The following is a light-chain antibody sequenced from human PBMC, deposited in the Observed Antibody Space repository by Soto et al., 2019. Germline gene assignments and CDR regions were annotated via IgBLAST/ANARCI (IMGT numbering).Light chain of an antibody. CDR1: QTIDSW. CDR3: QQYNSYSQRT. J-gene: IGKJ1*01. V-gene: IGKV1-5*03. Sequence: DIQMTQSPSTLSASVGDRVTITCRASQTIDSWLAWYQQRPGKPPNLLIYKASTLASGVPSRFSGSGSGTEFTLTINSLQPDDFATYYCQQYNSYSQRTFGQGTKVDIK. CDR2: KAS.